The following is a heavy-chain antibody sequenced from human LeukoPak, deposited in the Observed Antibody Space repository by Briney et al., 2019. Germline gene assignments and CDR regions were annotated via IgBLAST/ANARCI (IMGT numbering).Heavy chain of an antibody. J-gene: IGHJ3*02. CDR2: MNPNSGNT. CDR3: ARGLDYYDSSGYSYDAFDI. V-gene: IGHV1-8*01. D-gene: IGHD3-22*01. CDR1: GSTFTSYD. Sequence: ASVKVSCKASGSTFTSYDINWVRQATGQGLEWMGWMNPNSGNTGYAQKFQGRVTMTRNTSISTAYMELSSLRSEDTAVYYCARGLDYYDSSGYSYDAFDIWGQGTMVTVSS.